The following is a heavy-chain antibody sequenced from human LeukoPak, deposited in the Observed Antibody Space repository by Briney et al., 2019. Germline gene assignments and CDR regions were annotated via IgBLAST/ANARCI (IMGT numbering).Heavy chain of an antibody. D-gene: IGHD3-10*01. CDR2: MWSDETNK. CDR3: AKVGES. Sequence: GGSLRLSCSASGVTFTRSAMHWVRQAPGKGLEWVAVMWSDETNKYYGDSVKGRFTISLDNSKTTLFLQMNSLRVDGTAVYYCAKVGESWGQGTLVTVSS. J-gene: IGHJ4*02. CDR1: GVTFTRSA. V-gene: IGHV3-33*03.